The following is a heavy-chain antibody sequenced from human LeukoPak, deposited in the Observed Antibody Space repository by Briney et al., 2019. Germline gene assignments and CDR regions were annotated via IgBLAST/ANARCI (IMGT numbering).Heavy chain of an antibody. CDR2: INPNSGGT. CDR1: GYTFTGYY. J-gene: IGHJ6*02. Sequence: ASVKVSCKASGYTFTGYYMHWVRQAPGQGLEWMGWINPNSGGTNYAQKFQGRVTMTGDTSISTAYMELSRLRSDDTAVYYCASENYYDSSGYYYIHYGMDVWGQGTTVTVSS. D-gene: IGHD3-22*01. CDR3: ASENYYDSSGYYYIHYGMDV. V-gene: IGHV1-2*02.